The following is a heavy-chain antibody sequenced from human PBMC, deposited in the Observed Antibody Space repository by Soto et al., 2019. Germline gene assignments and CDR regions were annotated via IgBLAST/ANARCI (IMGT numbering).Heavy chain of an antibody. CDR2: INHSGST. J-gene: IGHJ4*02. CDR1: GGSFSGYY. D-gene: IGHD3-16*02. V-gene: IGHV4-34*01. CDR3: ATEPVPGYTFDY. Sequence: SETLSLTCAVYGGSFSGYYWSWIRQPPGKGLEWIGEINHSGSTNYNPSLKSRVTISVDTSKNQFSLKLSSVTAADTAVYYCATEPVPGYTFDYWGQGTLVTVSS.